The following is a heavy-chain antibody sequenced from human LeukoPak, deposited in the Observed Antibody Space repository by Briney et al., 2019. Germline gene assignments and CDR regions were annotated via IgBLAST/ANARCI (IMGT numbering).Heavy chain of an antibody. Sequence: GGSLRLSCAASGFTFSNAWMSWVRQAPGKGLEWVGRIKSKTDGGTTDYAAPVKGRLTISRDDSKNTLYLQMNSLKTEDTAVYYCTTDKGSYYYYGMDVWGQGTTVTVSS. D-gene: IGHD3-10*01. CDR3: TTDKGSYYYYGMDV. V-gene: IGHV3-15*01. CDR1: GFTFSNAW. J-gene: IGHJ6*02. CDR2: IKSKTDGGTT.